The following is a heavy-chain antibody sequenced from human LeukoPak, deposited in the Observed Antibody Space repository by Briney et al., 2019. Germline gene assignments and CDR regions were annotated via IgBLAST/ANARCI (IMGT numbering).Heavy chain of an antibody. D-gene: IGHD4-17*01. CDR2: INPNSGGT. CDR3: ARGSSSDYGDYQDFDY. CDR1: GYTFTGYY. V-gene: IGHV1-2*02. Sequence: ASVKVSCKASGYTFTGYYMHWVRQAPGQGLEWMGWINPNSGGTNYAQKFQGRVTMTRDTSISTAYMELSRLRSDDTAVYYCARGSSSDYGDYQDFDYWGQGTLVTVSS. J-gene: IGHJ4*02.